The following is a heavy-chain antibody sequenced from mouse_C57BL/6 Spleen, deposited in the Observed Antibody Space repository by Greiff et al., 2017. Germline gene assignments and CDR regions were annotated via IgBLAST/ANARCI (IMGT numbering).Heavy chain of an antibody. V-gene: IGHV1-55*01. Sequence: VQLQQPGAELVKPGASVKMSCKASGYTFTSYWITWVKQRPGQGLEWIGDIYPGSGSTNYNEKFKSKATLTVDTSSSTAYMQLSSLTSEDSAVYYCARSGEGNSPSSYWGQGTLVTVSA. CDR2: IYPGSGST. CDR1: GYTFTSYW. J-gene: IGHJ3*01. D-gene: IGHD2-1*01. CDR3: ARSGEGNSPSSY.